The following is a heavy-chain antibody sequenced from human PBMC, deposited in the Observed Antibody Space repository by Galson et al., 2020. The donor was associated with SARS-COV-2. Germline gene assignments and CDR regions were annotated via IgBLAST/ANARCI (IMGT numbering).Heavy chain of an antibody. CDR1: GFTFSNSG. CDR2: ISYHGSNL. D-gene: IGHD7-27*01. V-gene: IGHV3-30*18. J-gene: IGHJ4*02. Sequence: GGSLRLSCAASGFTFSNSGMHWVRQAPGKGLEWVALISYHGSNLYYADSVEGRFTISRDNFRNTVVLEMNSRRTEDTAVYYCVKGGGDAGESCFDYWGQGTLVTVS. CDR3: VKGGGDAGESCFDY.